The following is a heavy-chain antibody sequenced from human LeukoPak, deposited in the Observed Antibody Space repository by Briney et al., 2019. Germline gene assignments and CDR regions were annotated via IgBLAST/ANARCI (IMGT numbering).Heavy chain of an antibody. CDR2: ISWNSGSI. CDR3: AKDIGLYYYGSGSYTDY. Sequence: GGSLRLSCAASGFTFDDYAMHWVRHAPGKGLEWVSGISWNSGSIGYADSVKGRFTISRDNAKNSLYLQMNSLRAEDTALYYCAKDIGLYYYGSGSYTDYWGQGTLVTVSS. D-gene: IGHD3-10*01. J-gene: IGHJ4*02. V-gene: IGHV3-9*01. CDR1: GFTFDDYA.